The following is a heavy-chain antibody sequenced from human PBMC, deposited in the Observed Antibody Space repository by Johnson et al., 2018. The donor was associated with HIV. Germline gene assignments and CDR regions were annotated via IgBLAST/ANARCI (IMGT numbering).Heavy chain of an antibody. D-gene: IGHD2-15*01. CDR2: ISSSGSTI. J-gene: IGHJ3*02. V-gene: IGHV3-11*04. Sequence: QMLLVESGGGLVKPGGSLRLSCAASGFTFSDYYMSWIRQAPGKGLEWVSYISSSGSTIYYADSVKGRFTISRDNAKNTLYLQMNSLRAEDTAVYYCASEDMPDRGGAFDIWGQGTMVTVSS. CDR1: GFTFSDYY. CDR3: ASEDMPDRGGAFDI.